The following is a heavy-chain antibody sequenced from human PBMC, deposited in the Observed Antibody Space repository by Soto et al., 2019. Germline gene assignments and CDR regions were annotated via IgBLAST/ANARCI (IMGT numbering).Heavy chain of an antibody. CDR2: IWYDGSNK. Sequence: GGSLRLSCAASGFTFSSYGMHWVRQAPGKGLEWVAVIWYDGSNKYYADSVKGRFTISRDNSKNTLYLQMNSLRAEDTAVYYCASQYSGYDYAYYYYYMDVWGKGTTVTVSS. V-gene: IGHV3-33*01. J-gene: IGHJ6*03. CDR3: ASQYSGYDYAYYYYYMDV. CDR1: GFTFSSYG. D-gene: IGHD5-12*01.